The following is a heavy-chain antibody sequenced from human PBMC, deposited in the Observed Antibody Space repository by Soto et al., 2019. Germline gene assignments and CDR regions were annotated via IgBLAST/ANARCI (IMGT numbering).Heavy chain of an antibody. CDR2: ISGSGATT. V-gene: IGHV3-23*01. CDR3: AKGRGGAYYYYGLDV. D-gene: IGHD3-10*01. Sequence: EVQLWESGGGLVQPGESLTLSCAASGFTFNTYAMTWARRAPGKGLEWVSAISGSGATTYVADSVKGRFTISRDNSKDTLYLQMNSLRAEDTAIYYCAKGRGGAYYYYGLDVWGQGTTVTVSS. J-gene: IGHJ6*02. CDR1: GFTFNTYA.